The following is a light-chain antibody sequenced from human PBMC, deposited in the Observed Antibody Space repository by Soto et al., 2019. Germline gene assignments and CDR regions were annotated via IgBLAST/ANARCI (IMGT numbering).Light chain of an antibody. CDR3: QQYYNNPLT. CDR1: QSVISSY. CDR2: GAS. V-gene: IGKV3-20*01. Sequence: VLTQSPGTLSLSPGEVATLSFSASQSVISSYLAWYQQKPGQAPRLLIYGASSRATGIPDRFSGSGSGTDFTLTISNLQAEDVAIYYCQQYYNNPLTFGGGTKVDIK. J-gene: IGKJ4*01.